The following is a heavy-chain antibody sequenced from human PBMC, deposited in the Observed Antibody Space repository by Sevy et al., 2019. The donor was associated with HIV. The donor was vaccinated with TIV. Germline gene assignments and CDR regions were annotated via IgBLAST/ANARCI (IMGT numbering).Heavy chain of an antibody. CDR2: ISGSGGST. CDR3: AKDRYCSSTSCYAGWFDP. D-gene: IGHD2-2*01. J-gene: IGHJ5*02. CDR1: GFTFSSYA. V-gene: IGHV3-23*01. Sequence: GGSLRLSCAASGFTFSSYAMSWVRQAPGKGLEWVSAISGSGGSTYYADSVKGRFTISRDNSKNTLYLQMNSLRAEDTAVYYCAKDRYCSSTSCYAGWFDPRGQGTLVTVSS.